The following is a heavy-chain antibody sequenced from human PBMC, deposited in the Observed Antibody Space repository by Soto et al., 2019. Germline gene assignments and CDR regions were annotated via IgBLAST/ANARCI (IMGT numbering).Heavy chain of an antibody. D-gene: IGHD3-10*01. J-gene: IGHJ5*02. CDR2: IYYSENT. V-gene: IGHV4-39*01. CDR1: GGSISSSSNH. Sequence: SETLSLTCTVSGGSISSSSNHWGWIRQPPGKGLEWIGNIYYSENTYYNPSLKSRVTISVDTSKNQFSLRLTSVTAADTAVYYCARVNRGVPKNWFDPWGQGTLVTVSS. CDR3: ARVNRGVPKNWFDP.